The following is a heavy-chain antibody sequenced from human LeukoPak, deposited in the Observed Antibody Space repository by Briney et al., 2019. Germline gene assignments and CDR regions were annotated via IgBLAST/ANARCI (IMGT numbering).Heavy chain of an antibody. J-gene: IGHJ6*02. D-gene: IGHD6-6*01. CDR1: GGSISSYY. CDR2: IYTSGST. V-gene: IGHV4-4*07. Sequence: SETLSLTCTVSGGSISSYYWSWIRQPAGKGLEWIGRIYTSGSTNYNPSLKSRVTMSVDTSKNQFSLKLSSATAADTAVYYCARVGGSSSGFYYYGMDVWGQGTTVTVSS. CDR3: ARVGGSSSGFYYYGMDV.